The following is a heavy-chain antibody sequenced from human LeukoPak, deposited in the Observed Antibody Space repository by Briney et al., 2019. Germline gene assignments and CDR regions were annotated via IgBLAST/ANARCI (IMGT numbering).Heavy chain of an antibody. CDR2: FDPEDGEP. CDR3: AKSHGDYGLLDY. V-gene: IGHV1-24*01. CDR1: GYSLTDLS. D-gene: IGHD4-17*01. J-gene: IGHJ4*02. Sequence: ASVTVSCKVSGYSLTDLSLHWVRQAPGKGLEWMGGFDPEDGEPIYAQKFQGRLSMTEDTSKDTGYMELTTLRSEDTALYYCAKSHGDYGLLDYWGQGTLVTVSS.